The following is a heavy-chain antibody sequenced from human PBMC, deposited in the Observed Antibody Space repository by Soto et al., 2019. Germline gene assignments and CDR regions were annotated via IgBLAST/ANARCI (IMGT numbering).Heavy chain of an antibody. Sequence: SETLSLTCNVSGGAINIFYWAWVRQPPGKGLEWIGFVYHTGSSSSDPSLKSRVTMSVDTSKNQISLKLRSVTAADTAVYYCARALSDYDYALDVWGQGATVTVSS. J-gene: IGHJ6*02. D-gene: IGHD2-15*01. CDR2: VYHTGSS. CDR1: GGAINIFY. CDR3: ARALSDYDYALDV. V-gene: IGHV4-59*01.